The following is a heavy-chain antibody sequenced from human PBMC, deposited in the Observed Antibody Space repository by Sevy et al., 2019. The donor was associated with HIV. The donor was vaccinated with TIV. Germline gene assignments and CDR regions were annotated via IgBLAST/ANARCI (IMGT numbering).Heavy chain of an antibody. Sequence: SQTLSLTCAISGDSVSTSSATWNWFRQSPSRGLEWLGRTYYRSKWYSDYEVSVKGRVTINPDTSKNQFSLQLNSVTPEETAVYYCARAGGGGYCSGGSCYSSYYYFYGMDVWGQGTTVTVSS. CDR1: GDSVSTSSAT. D-gene: IGHD2-15*01. CDR2: TYYRSKWYS. V-gene: IGHV6-1*01. CDR3: ARAGGGGYCSGGSCYSSYYYFYGMDV. J-gene: IGHJ6*02.